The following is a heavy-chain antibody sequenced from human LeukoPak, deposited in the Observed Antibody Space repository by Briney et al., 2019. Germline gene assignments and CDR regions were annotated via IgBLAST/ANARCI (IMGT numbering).Heavy chain of an antibody. CDR3: ARQHWYGDYSPYYFDY. V-gene: IGHV4-39*01. Sequence: PGGSLRLSCAASGFTFNNYAMGWIRQPPGKGLEWIGSIYYSGNAYYNPSLKSRVTISVDTSKNQFSLKLSSVTAADTAVYYCARQHWYGDYSPYYFDYWGQGTLVTVSS. J-gene: IGHJ4*02. D-gene: IGHD4-23*01. CDR1: GFTFNNYA. CDR2: IYYSGNA.